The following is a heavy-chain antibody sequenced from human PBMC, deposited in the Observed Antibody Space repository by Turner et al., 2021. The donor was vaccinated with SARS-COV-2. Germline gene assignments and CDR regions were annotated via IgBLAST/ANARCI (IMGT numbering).Heavy chain of an antibody. CDR2: ISAYNGYT. J-gene: IGHJ4*02. D-gene: IGHD4-17*01. V-gene: IGHV1-18*01. CDR3: ARGPSYGEYEY. Sequence: QVQLVQSGAEVRKPGASVKVSCKASGYTFTSYGLSWVRQAPGQGLEWLGWISAYNGYTNFAQKFQGRVTMTTDTSTRTASLELRSLTSDDTAVYYCARGPSYGEYEYWGQGTLITVSS. CDR1: GYTFTSYG.